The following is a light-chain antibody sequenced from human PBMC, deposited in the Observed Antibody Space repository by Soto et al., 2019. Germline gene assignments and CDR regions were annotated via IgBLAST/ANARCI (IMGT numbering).Light chain of an antibody. CDR1: QSILYNSNSKNY. CDR3: QQYYTTPWT. V-gene: IGKV4-1*01. CDR2: WAS. J-gene: IGKJ1*01. Sequence: DIVMTQSPDSLAVSLGERATINCKSSQSILYNSNSKNYLAWYQQKPGQPPKLLIYWASTRETGVPDRFSGSGSGTDFTLTISSLPAEDVAVYYCQQYYTTPWTFGQGTKVEIK.